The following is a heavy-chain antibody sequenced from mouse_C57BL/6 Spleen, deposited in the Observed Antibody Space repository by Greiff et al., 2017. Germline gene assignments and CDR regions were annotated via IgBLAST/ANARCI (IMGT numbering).Heavy chain of an antibody. CDR1: GYTFTSYW. CDR3: ASNDYDVAWFAC. CDR2: INPNSGST. J-gene: IGHJ3*01. D-gene: IGHD2-4*01. V-gene: IGHV1-64*01. Sequence: QVQLQQPGAELVKPGASVKLSCKASGYTFTSYWMHWVKQRHGQGLEWIGMINPNSGSTNSNEKFKSKATLTADKSSSTAYMQLRSLTSEDSAVYYCASNDYDVAWFACWGQGTLVTCSA.